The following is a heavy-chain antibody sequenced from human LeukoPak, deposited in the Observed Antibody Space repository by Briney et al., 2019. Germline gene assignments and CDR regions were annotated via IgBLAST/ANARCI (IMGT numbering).Heavy chain of an antibody. D-gene: IGHD5-18*01. CDR2: ISSSSGTM. Sequence: GGSLRLSCAASGFIFSNYNMNWVRQTPGKGLEWLSYISSSSGTMYHADSVKGRFTISGDNAKNSLYLQMNSLRAEDTAVYYCARALGYSYGYAVDYWGQGTLVTVSS. V-gene: IGHV3-48*01. CDR1: GFIFSNYN. CDR3: ARALGYSYGYAVDY. J-gene: IGHJ4*02.